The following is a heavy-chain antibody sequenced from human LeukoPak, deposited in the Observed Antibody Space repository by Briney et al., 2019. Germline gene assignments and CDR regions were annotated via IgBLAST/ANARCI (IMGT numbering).Heavy chain of an antibody. J-gene: IGHJ5*02. CDR1: GYSFTNYW. CDR3: ARQSITISGVPRGWFDP. Sequence: GESLKISCKGSGYSFTNYWIGWVRQMPGKGLEWMGIIYPDDSNTKYSPSFQGLVTISADKSISTAYLQWSSLKASDTAMYYCARQSITISGVPRGWFDPWGQGTLVTVSS. V-gene: IGHV5-51*01. D-gene: IGHD3-3*01. CDR2: IYPDDSNT.